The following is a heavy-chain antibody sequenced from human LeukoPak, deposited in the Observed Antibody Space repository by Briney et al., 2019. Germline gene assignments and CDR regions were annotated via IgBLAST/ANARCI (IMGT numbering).Heavy chain of an antibody. CDR2: ISAHNGNT. J-gene: IGHJ2*01. Sequence: ASVKVSCKASGYTFTTRGIAWVRQAPGQGLEWMGWISAHNGNTNYAQSLQGRVTMSTDTSTNTAYMELRSLRSDDTVVYYCARDGYFDLWGRGTLVTVSS. CDR1: GYTFTTRG. CDR3: ARDGYFDL. V-gene: IGHV1-18*01.